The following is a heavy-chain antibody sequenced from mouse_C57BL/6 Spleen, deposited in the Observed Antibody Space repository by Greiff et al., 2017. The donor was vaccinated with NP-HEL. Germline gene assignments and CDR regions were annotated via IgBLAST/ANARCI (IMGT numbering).Heavy chain of an antibody. CDR2: IHPNSGST. CDR3: ARWGLDDYGLAY. Sequence: QVQLQQPGAELVKPGASVKLSCKASGYTFTSYWMHWVKQRPGHGLEWIGMIHPNSGSTNYNEKFKSKATLTVDKSSSTAYMQLSSLTSEDSAVDYCARWGLDDYGLAYWGQGTLVTVSA. D-gene: IGHD2-4*01. J-gene: IGHJ3*01. CDR1: GYTFTSYW. V-gene: IGHV1-64*01.